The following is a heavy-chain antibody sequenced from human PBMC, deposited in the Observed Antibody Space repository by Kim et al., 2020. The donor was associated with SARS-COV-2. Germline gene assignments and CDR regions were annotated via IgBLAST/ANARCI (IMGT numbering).Heavy chain of an antibody. V-gene: IGHV3-11*06. CDR1: GFTFSDYY. Sequence: GRSLRLSCAASGFTFSDYYMSWIRQAPGKGLEWVSYISSSSSYTNYADSVKGLFTISRDNAKNSLYLQMNSLRAEDTAVYYCASFLTHELWELLQGGYFDYWGQGTLVTVSS. CDR3: ASFLTHELWELLQGGYFDY. J-gene: IGHJ4*02. D-gene: IGHD1-26*01. CDR2: ISSSSSYT.